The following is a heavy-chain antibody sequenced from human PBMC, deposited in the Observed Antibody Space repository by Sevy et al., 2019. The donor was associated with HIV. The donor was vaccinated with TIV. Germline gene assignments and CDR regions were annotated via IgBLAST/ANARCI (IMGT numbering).Heavy chain of an antibody. CDR1: GGTFSNYA. Sequence: ASVKVSCKASGGTFSNYALSWVRQAPGQGLEWLGGIIPIFGTTNSAQKFQGRVTITADESTTTVYMELSSLRSADTAVYYCTMTPIVRIPGTTDLYFDNWGQGTLVTVSS. CDR3: TMTPIVRIPGTTDLYFDN. J-gene: IGHJ4*02. D-gene: IGHD1-26*01. CDR2: IIPIFGTT. V-gene: IGHV1-69*13.